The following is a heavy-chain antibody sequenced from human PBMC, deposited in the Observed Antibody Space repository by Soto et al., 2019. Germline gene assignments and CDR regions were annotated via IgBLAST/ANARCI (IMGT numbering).Heavy chain of an antibody. CDR2: IYYSGST. J-gene: IGHJ4*02. D-gene: IGHD6-6*01. CDR3: ARGGIAARLGDY. CDR1: GGSISSYY. Sequence: QVQLQESGPGLVKPSETLSLTCTVSGGSISSYYWSWIRQPPGKGLEWIGYIYYSGSTNYNPSLKSRVTISVDTSKNQFSLKLSSVTAADTAVYYCARGGIAARLGDYWGQGTLVTVSS. V-gene: IGHV4-59*01.